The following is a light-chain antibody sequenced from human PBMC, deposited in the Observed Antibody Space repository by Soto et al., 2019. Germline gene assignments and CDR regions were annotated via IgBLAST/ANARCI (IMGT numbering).Light chain of an antibody. CDR2: GNH. V-gene: IGLV1-40*01. CDR1: SSNIGAGFD. J-gene: IGLJ3*02. Sequence: QAVVTQPPSVSGAPGQRVTITCTGSSSNIGAGFDVHWYQRFAGTAPKLLMYGNHNRPSGVPDRFSGSKSDTSASLAITGLQPEDEADYYCQSFDNSLSGVVFGGGTKLTVL. CDR3: QSFDNSLSGVV.